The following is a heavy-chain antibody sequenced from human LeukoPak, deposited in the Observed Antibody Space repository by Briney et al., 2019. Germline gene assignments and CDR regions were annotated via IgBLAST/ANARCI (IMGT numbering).Heavy chain of an antibody. Sequence: GESLKISCKGSGYSFTSYWIGWVRQMPGKGLEGMGIIYPGDSDTRYSPAFQGQVTISADKSISTAYLQWSSLKASDTAMYYCARRIGYCSGGSCYGDNWFDPWGQGTLVTVSS. V-gene: IGHV5-51*01. CDR2: IYPGDSDT. CDR3: ARRIGYCSGGSCYGDNWFDP. CDR1: GYSFTSYW. D-gene: IGHD2-15*01. J-gene: IGHJ5*02.